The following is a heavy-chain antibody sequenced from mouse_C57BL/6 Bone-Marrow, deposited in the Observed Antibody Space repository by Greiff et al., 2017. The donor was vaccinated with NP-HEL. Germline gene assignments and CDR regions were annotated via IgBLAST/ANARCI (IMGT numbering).Heavy chain of an antibody. CDR2: ISDGGSYT. D-gene: IGHD2-3*01. J-gene: IGHJ3*01. CDR3: ARVDDGGFAF. Sequence: EVKLMESGGGLVKPGGSLKLSCAASGFTFSSYAMSWVRQTPEKRLEWVATISDGGSYTYYPDNVKGRVTISRDNAKNNLYLQMSHLMSEDTAMYYCARVDDGGFAFWGQGTLVTVSA. CDR1: GFTFSSYA. V-gene: IGHV5-4*03.